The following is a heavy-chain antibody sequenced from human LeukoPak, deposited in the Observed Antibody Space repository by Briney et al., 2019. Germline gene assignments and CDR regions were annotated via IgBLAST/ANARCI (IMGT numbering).Heavy chain of an antibody. D-gene: IGHD6-19*01. Sequence: SSDPLSLPCSVSGVSVNKYYWNWIRQPAGKGLEWIGRIYSTGSTDYNPSLKSRVTMSVDTSQNQFSLNMSSVTAADTAVYYCARRVAGPNDAFDVWGQGTMVTVSS. CDR1: GVSVNKYY. J-gene: IGHJ3*01. CDR3: ARRVAGPNDAFDV. CDR2: IYSTGST. V-gene: IGHV4-4*07.